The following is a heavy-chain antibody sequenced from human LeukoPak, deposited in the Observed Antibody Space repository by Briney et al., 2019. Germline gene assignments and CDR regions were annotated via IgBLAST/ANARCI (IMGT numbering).Heavy chain of an antibody. CDR1: GFTFSSYA. CDR3: ARDRSANSRVYYFDY. J-gene: IGHJ4*02. Sequence: GMSLRLSCAASGFTFSSYAMHWVRQAPGKGLEGVAIISYDGSIKYQADSVRGRFTISRDDSKNSLYLQMNSLRAEDTAVYYCARDRSANSRVYYFDYWGQGTLVTVSS. D-gene: IGHD6-13*01. CDR2: ISYDGSIK. V-gene: IGHV3-30-3*01.